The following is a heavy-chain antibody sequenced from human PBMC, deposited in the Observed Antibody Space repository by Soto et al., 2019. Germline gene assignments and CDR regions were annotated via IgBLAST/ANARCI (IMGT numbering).Heavy chain of an antibody. Sequence: LRLSCEASGFTFNNAWVNWVRQAPGRGLEWVGRIRSNGVGGTADYSSFVKDRFTISRDDPKKTVYLEMNRLGTEDTAVYYCFVLLWFGELLSGDHWGQGTQVTVSS. D-gene: IGHD3-10*01. CDR1: GFTFNNAW. J-gene: IGHJ4*02. V-gene: IGHV3-15*01. CDR2: IRSNGVGGTA. CDR3: FVLLWFGELLSGDH.